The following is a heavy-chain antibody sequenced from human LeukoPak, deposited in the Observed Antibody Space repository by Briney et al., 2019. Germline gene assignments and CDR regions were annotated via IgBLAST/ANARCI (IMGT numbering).Heavy chain of an antibody. Sequence: SETLSLTCIVSGGSISSSTSYWGWIRQPPGKGLEWIGSIYYSGNTYYNASLKSQVSISIDTSKNQFSLRLTSVTAADTAVYYCARQTGSGLFILPGGQGTLVTVSS. CDR1: GGSISSSTSY. CDR3: ARQTGSGLFILP. V-gene: IGHV4-39*01. D-gene: IGHD3/OR15-3a*01. J-gene: IGHJ4*02. CDR2: IYYSGNT.